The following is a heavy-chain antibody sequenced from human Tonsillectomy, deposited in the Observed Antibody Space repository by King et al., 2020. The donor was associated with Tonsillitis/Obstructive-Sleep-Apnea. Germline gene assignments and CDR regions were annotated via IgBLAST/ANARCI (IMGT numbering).Heavy chain of an antibody. Sequence: QLVQSGAEVKKPGASVKVSCKASNYTFTSYGISWVRQAPGQGLEWMGWISAYNGDTNYAQNLQGRVTMTTDTLTSTAYMELRSLRSDDTAVYYCARVVPHFEYSSSSGGTFYYYLDVWGKGTTVTVSS. V-gene: IGHV1-18*01. CDR1: NYTFTSYG. D-gene: IGHD6-6*01. CDR2: ISAYNGDT. J-gene: IGHJ6*03. CDR3: ARVVPHFEYSSSSGGTFYYYLDV.